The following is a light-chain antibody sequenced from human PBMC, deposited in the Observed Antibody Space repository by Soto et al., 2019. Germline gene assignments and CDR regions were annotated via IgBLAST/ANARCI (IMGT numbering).Light chain of an antibody. CDR1: QSVNKAY. V-gene: IGKV3-20*01. J-gene: IGKJ1*01. CDR3: QNSGDFRWT. CDR2: GAS. Sequence: EIVLPRSPGTLSFAPVYIANLSFLCSQSVNKAYLVWYQVKPGQAPRRLIYGASSRATGIPDRFSGRGFGTDFTLTISRLEPEDFAVYYCQNSGDFRWTFGKGNTVAIK.